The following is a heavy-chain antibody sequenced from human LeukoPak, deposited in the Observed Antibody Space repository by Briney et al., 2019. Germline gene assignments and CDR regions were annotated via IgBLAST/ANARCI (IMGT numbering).Heavy chain of an antibody. J-gene: IGHJ4*02. CDR2: ISGSGGST. V-gene: IGHV3-23*01. Sequence: PGGSLILSCAASGFTFSSYAMSWVRQAPGKGLEWVSAISGSGGSTYYADSVKGRFTISRDNSKNTLYLQMNSLRAEDTAVYYCAKDLPSQQLVATDYWGQGTLVTVSS. CDR1: GFTFSSYA. CDR3: AKDLPSQQLVATDY. D-gene: IGHD6-13*01.